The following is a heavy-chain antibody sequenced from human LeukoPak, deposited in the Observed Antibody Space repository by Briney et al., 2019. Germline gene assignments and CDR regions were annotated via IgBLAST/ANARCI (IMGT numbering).Heavy chain of an antibody. CDR2: ISGSGGST. CDR3: AISYSSSWYAFHFDY. V-gene: IGHV3-23*01. D-gene: IGHD6-13*01. J-gene: IGHJ4*02. CDR1: GFTFSSYA. Sequence: SGGSLRLSCAASGFTFSSYAMSWVRQAPGKGLEWVSAISGSGGSTYYADSVKGRFTISRDNSKNTLYLQMNSLRAEDTAVYYCAISYSSSWYAFHFDYWGQETLVTVSS.